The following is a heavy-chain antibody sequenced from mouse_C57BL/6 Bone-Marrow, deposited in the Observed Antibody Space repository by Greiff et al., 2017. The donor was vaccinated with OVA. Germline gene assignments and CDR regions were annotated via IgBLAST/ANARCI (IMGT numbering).Heavy chain of an antibody. V-gene: IGHV5-6*01. CDR1: GFTFSSYG. CDR3: ARNSNSYFDY. CDR2: ISSGGSYP. Sequence: EVKVVESGGDLVKPGGSLKLSCAASGFTFSSYGMSWVRQTPDKRLEWVATISSGGSYPYYPDSVKGRFTISRDNAKNTLYLQMSSLKSEDTAMYYCARNSNSYFDYWGQGTTLTVSS. D-gene: IGHD2-5*01. J-gene: IGHJ2*01.